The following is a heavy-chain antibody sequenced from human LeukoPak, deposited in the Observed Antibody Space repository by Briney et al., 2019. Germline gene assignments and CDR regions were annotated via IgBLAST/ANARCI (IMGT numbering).Heavy chain of an antibody. CDR3: ARGEMTTMPFDC. Sequence: GGSLRLSCAASGFTFSSYYMNWVRQAPGKGLEWVSSISTSSSYIYYADSVKGRFTISRDNARNSLYLQMDSLRAEDTAVYYCARGEMTTMPFDCWGQGTLVTVSS. D-gene: IGHD5-24*01. CDR2: ISTSSSYI. V-gene: IGHV3-21*01. J-gene: IGHJ4*02. CDR1: GFTFSSYY.